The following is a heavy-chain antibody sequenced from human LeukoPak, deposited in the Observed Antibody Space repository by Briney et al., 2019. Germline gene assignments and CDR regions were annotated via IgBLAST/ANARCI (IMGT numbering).Heavy chain of an antibody. V-gene: IGHV1-69*04. Sequence: SVKVSCKASGGTFNSYTISWVRQAPGQGLEWMGRIVPILGIANYAQKFQGRVTITADKSTSTAYMELSSLRSEDTAVYHCARDSKYYDFWSGYSYNWFDPWGQGTLVTVSS. D-gene: IGHD3-3*01. CDR3: ARDSKYYDFWSGYSYNWFDP. CDR2: IVPILGIA. J-gene: IGHJ5*02. CDR1: GGTFNSYT.